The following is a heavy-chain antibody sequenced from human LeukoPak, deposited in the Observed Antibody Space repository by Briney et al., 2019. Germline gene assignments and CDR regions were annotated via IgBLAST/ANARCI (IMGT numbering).Heavy chain of an antibody. CDR1: GYTFTSYG. J-gene: IGHJ4*02. V-gene: IGHV1-18*01. D-gene: IGHD5-18*01. Sequence: GASVKVSCKASGYTFTSYGISWVRQAPGQGLEWMGWISAYNGNTNYAQKLQGRVTMTTDTSTSTAYMELSSLRSEDTAVYYCARSELPWIQLSAGFDYWGQGTLVTVSS. CDR3: ARSELPWIQLSAGFDY. CDR2: ISAYNGNT.